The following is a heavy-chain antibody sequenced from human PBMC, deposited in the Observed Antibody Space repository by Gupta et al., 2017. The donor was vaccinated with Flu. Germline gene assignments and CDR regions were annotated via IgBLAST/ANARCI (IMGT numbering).Heavy chain of an antibody. CDR3: ARELGYCSSTSCYTGGAVDY. Sequence: QVQLQESGPGLVKPSETLSLTCTVSGGSISSYYWSWIRQPAGKGLEWIGRIYTSGSTNYNPSLKSRVTMSVDTSKNQFSLKLSSVTAADTAVYYCARELGYCSSTSCYTGGAVDYWGQGTLVTVSS. D-gene: IGHD2-2*02. CDR2: IYTSGST. J-gene: IGHJ4*02. V-gene: IGHV4-4*07. CDR1: GGSISSYY.